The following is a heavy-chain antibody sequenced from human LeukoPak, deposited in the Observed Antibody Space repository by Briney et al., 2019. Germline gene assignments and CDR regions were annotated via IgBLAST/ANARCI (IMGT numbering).Heavy chain of an antibody. Sequence: GGSLRLSCAASGFTFSSYSMNWVRQAPGKGLEWASSISSSSSYIYYADSVKGRFTISRDNAKNSLYLQMNSLRAEDTAVYYCARGGGNSGFWYFDLWGRGTLVTVSS. V-gene: IGHV3-21*01. D-gene: IGHD4-23*01. CDR3: ARGGGNSGFWYFDL. CDR1: GFTFSSYS. J-gene: IGHJ2*01. CDR2: ISSSSSYI.